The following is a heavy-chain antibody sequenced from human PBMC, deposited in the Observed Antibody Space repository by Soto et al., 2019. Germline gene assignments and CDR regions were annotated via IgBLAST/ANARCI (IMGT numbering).Heavy chain of an antibody. CDR2: ISYDGSNK. CDR3: SRPLEIATTGTSDYYYGMDV. D-gene: IGHD4-17*01. Sequence: GGSLRLSCAASGFTFSSYAMHWVRQAPGKGLEWVAVISYDGSNKYYADSVKGRFTISRDNSKNTLNLQMNSLRAEDTAVYDCSRPLEIATTGTSDYYYGMDVWGQGTTVTVSS. J-gene: IGHJ6*02. CDR1: GFTFSSYA. V-gene: IGHV3-30-3*01.